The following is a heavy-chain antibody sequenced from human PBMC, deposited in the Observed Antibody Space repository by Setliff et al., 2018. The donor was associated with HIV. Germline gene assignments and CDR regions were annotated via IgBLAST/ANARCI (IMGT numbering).Heavy chain of an antibody. V-gene: IGHV1-24*01. CDR3: ATIRADYYDSSGQEYFQY. J-gene: IGHJ1*01. CDR2: FDPEDGET. D-gene: IGHD3-22*01. CDR1: GYSRTDLS. Sequence: GASVKVSCKVSGYSRTDLSIHWVRQAPGKGLEWMGGFDPEDGETVYAQKLQGRVTMTEDTSTDTAYMELSSLRSEDKAMEYGATIRADYYDSSGQEYFQYWGHGNLVTVAS.